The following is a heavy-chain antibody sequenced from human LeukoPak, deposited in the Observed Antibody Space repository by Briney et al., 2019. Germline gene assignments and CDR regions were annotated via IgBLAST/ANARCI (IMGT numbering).Heavy chain of an antibody. CDR3: ARGEAEYDY. J-gene: IGHJ4*02. V-gene: IGHV4-39*01. D-gene: IGHD2/OR15-2a*01. Sequence: SETLSLTCTVSGDSISSSNYYWGWIRQPPGKGLEWIGSIYYSGSTYYNPSLKSRVTISIDTSKNQFSLKLSSVTAADTAVYYCARGEAEYDYWGQGTLVTVSS. CDR1: GDSISSSNYY. CDR2: IYYSGST.